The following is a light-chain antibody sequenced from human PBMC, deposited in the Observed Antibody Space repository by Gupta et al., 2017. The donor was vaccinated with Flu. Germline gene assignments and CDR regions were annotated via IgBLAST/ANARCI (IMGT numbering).Light chain of an antibody. Sequence: GTLSLSPGERATLSCRAGQSVNSNYLAWYQLKPGQAPRLLIYGASSRAPGIPDRFSGSGSGTDFTLTISRLEPEDFAVYYCHQYGTSPQTFGQGTKVDIE. CDR2: GAS. V-gene: IGKV3-20*01. CDR1: QSVNSNY. CDR3: HQYGTSPQT. J-gene: IGKJ1*01.